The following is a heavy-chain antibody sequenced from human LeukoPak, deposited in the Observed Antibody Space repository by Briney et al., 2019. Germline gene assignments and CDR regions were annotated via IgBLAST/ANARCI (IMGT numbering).Heavy chain of an antibody. CDR3: ARTEWLTSNDAFDI. Sequence: SETLSLTCAVYGGSFSGYYWSWIRQPPGKGLEWIGEINHSGSTNYNPSLKSRVTISVDTSKNQISLKLSSVTAADTAVYYCARTEWLTSNDAFDIWGQGTMVTVSS. J-gene: IGHJ3*02. CDR1: GGSFSGYY. V-gene: IGHV4-34*01. CDR2: INHSGST. D-gene: IGHD3-3*01.